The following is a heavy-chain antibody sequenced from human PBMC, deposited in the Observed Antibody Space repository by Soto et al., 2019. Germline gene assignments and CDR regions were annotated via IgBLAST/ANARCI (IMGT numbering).Heavy chain of an antibody. CDR2: INQIGSEK. J-gene: IGHJ4*02. CDR3: ATDLYY. V-gene: IGHV3-7*01. Sequence: GGSLRLSCAVSGFTFSSSVMYWVRQAPGKGLEWVSNINQIGSEKYYVDSVKGRFTISRDNSKNSLYLQMNSLRAEDTAVYYCATDLYYWGQGTLVTVS. CDR1: GFTFSSSV.